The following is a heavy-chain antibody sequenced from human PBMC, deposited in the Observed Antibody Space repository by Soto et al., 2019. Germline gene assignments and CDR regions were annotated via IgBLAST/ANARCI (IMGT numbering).Heavy chain of an antibody. CDR3: VRISWPHYTSGYYYGPFHP. Sequence: GGSLRLSCAASGFTFSDYGMHWVRQSPGKGLEWLALIWYDGRHEFYAASVRGRFTISRDNSNNTLYLQMNSLRDEDTATYYCVRISWPHYTSGYYYGPFHPWGQGTPVTVSS. V-gene: IGHV3-33*01. CDR2: IWYDGRHE. CDR1: GFTFSDYG. D-gene: IGHD3-22*01. J-gene: IGHJ5*02.